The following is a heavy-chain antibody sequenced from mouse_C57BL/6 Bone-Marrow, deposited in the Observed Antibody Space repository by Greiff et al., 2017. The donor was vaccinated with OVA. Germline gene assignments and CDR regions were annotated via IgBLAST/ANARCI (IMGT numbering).Heavy chain of an antibody. J-gene: IGHJ2*01. CDR3: ARKGYYCGSYYFDY. CDR1: GYTFTSYW. Sequence: QVQLQQPGAELVRPGSSVKLSCKASGYTFTSYWMHWVKQRPIQGLEWIGNIDPSDSDTHYNQKFTDKATLTVDKSSSTDYMQLSSLTSDVSADYYCARKGYYCGSYYFDYWGKDTTLTVSS. D-gene: IGHD1-1*01. CDR2: IDPSDSDT. V-gene: IGHV1-52*01.